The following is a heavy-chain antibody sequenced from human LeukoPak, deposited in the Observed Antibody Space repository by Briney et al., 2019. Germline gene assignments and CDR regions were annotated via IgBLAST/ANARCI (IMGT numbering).Heavy chain of an antibody. CDR3: ARAAVADYFDY. CDR2: IWYDGSSK. J-gene: IGHJ4*02. V-gene: IGHV3-33*01. D-gene: IGHD6-19*01. CDR1: GFTFSSYG. Sequence: PGGSLRLSCAASGFTFSSYGMHWVRQAPGKGLEWVVVIWYDGSSKYYADSVKGRFTISRDNSKNTLYLQMNGLRAEDTAVYYCARAAVADYFDYWGQGTLVTVSS.